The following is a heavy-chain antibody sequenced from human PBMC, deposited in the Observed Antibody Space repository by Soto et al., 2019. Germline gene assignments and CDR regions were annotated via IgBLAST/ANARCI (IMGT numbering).Heavy chain of an antibody. J-gene: IGHJ3*02. Sequence: PSQTLSLTCAISGDSVSSNSAAWNWIRQSPSRGLEWLGRTYYRSKWYNDCAVSVKSRITINPDTSKNQFSLQLNSVTPEDTAVYYCAREAYYYDSSGYLSPLYAFDIWGQGTMVTVSS. CDR1: GDSVSSNSAA. CDR3: AREAYYYDSSGYLSPLYAFDI. CDR2: TYYRSKWYN. D-gene: IGHD3-22*01. V-gene: IGHV6-1*01.